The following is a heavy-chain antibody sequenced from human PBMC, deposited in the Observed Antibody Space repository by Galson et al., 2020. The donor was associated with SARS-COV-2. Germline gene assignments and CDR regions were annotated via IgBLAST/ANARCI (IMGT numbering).Heavy chain of an antibody. D-gene: IGHD3-22*01. Sequence: GESLKISCAASGFSFSDYWMHWVRQAPGKGLVWVSRINSYGNSTNYADSVRGRFTVSRDNAKNVLYLQMNSLRAEDTAVYYCTRHSSGDYWGHGTLVTVSP. V-gene: IGHV3-74*01. CDR3: TRHSSGDY. CDR2: INSYGNST. J-gene: IGHJ4*01. CDR1: GFSFSDYW.